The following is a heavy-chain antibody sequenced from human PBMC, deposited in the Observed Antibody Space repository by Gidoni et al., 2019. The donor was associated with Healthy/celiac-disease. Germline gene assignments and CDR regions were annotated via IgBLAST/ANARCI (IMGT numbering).Heavy chain of an antibody. D-gene: IGHD3-22*01. CDR2: ISYDGSNK. V-gene: IGHV3-30*18. J-gene: IGHJ2*01. CDR3: AKDGGSGYYYNWYFDL. Sequence: QVQLVESGGGVVQPGRCLRLSCAASGFTFSSYGMHWVRQAPGKGLEWVAVISYDGSNKYYADSVKGRFTISRDNSKNTLYLQMNSLRAEDTAVYYCAKDGGSGYYYNWYFDLWGRGTLVTVSS. CDR1: GFTFSSYG.